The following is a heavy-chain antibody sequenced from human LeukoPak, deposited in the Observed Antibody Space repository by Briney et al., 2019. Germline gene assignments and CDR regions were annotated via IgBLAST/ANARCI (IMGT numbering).Heavy chain of an antibody. J-gene: IGHJ4*02. Sequence: GGSLRLSCAASGFTFDDYAMHWVRQAPGKGLEWVSAISASDVGTYYADSVKGRFIISRDNSRNTVYLQMNSLTAEGTAIYYCAKHLSGSYTFDYWGLGTLVTVSS. D-gene: IGHD1-26*01. CDR3: AKHLSGSYTFDY. CDR1: GFTFDDYA. V-gene: IGHV3-23*01. CDR2: ISASDVGT.